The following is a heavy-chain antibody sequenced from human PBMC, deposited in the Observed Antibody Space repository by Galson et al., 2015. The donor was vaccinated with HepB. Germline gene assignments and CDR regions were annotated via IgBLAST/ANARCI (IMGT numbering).Heavy chain of an antibody. CDR1: GFTFDDYT. CDR3: AKADHDDAFDI. Sequence: SLRLSCAASGFTFDDYTMHWVRQTPGKGLEWVSVISWKGGSISYADSVKGRFTISRDNSKNSLYLQMNSLRTEDTALYYCAKADHDDAFDIWGQGTMVTVSS. CDR2: ISWKGGSI. J-gene: IGHJ3*02. V-gene: IGHV3-43*01.